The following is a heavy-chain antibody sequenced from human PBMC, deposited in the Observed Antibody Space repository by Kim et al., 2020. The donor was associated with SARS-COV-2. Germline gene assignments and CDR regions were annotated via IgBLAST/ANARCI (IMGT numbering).Heavy chain of an antibody. CDR2: ISAYNGNT. Sequence: ASVKVSCKASGYTFTSYGISWVRQAPGQGLEWMGWISAYNGNTNYAQKLQGRVTMTTDTSTSTAYMELRSLRSDDTAVYYCARDYSFHSSGPTGFDPWGQGTLVTVSS. J-gene: IGHJ5*02. D-gene: IGHD6-19*01. CDR3: ARDYSFHSSGPTGFDP. V-gene: IGHV1-18*01. CDR1: GYTFTSYG.